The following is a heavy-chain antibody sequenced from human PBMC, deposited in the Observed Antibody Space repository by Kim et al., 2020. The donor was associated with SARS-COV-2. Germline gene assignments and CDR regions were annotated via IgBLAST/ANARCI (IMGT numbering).Heavy chain of an antibody. J-gene: IGHJ4*02. CDR1: GGSISNYY. V-gene: IGHV4-4*07. CDR3: ARDGSGGYSFDY. D-gene: IGHD3-10*01. Sequence: SETLSLTCTVSGGSISNYYWSWIRQPAGKGLEWIGRMYSSGSSTYNPSLKSRVTMSVDTSKNQFSLKLASVIAADTAVYYCARDGSGGYSFDYWGQGTLVTVSS. CDR2: MYSSGSS.